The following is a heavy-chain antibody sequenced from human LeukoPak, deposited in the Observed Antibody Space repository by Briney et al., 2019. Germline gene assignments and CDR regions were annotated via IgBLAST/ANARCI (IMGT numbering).Heavy chain of an antibody. CDR1: GGSISSYY. CDR2: IYYSGST. V-gene: IGHV4-59*12. CDR3: ARRVLRYFDWYGDWFDP. Sequence: SETLSLTCTVSGGSISSYYWSWIRQPPGKGLEWIGYIYYSGSTNYNPSLKSRVTISVDTSKNQFSLKLSSVTAADTAVYYCARRVLRYFDWYGDWFDPWGQGTLVTVSS. J-gene: IGHJ5*02. D-gene: IGHD3-9*01.